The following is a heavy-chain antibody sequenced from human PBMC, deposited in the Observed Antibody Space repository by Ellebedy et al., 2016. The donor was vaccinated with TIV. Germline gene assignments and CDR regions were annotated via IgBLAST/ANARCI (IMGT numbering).Heavy chain of an antibody. CDR2: INPDSGGT. V-gene: IGHV1-2*02. CDR1: GYSFTGYY. CDR3: ARESQRGTSSWSHVDY. D-gene: IGHD6-13*01. Sequence: AASVKVSCKASGYSFTGYYMHWVRQAPGQGLEWMGWINPDSGGTNYVQKFQGRVTMTRDTSTSTVYMELSSLRSEDTAVYYCARESQRGTSSWSHVDYWGQGTLVTVSS. J-gene: IGHJ4*02.